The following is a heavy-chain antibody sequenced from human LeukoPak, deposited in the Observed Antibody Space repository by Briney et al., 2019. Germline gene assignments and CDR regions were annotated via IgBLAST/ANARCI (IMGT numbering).Heavy chain of an antibody. CDR1: GFTFNRYR. V-gene: IGHV3-30*04. CDR3: ARMMTDFDGSGHDIQRGAFDI. J-gene: IGHJ3*02. D-gene: IGHD3-22*01. CDR2: ISYDGRYQ. Sequence: GGSLRLSCAASGFTFNRYRLHWVRQAPGKGLEWVAVISYDGRYQFYADSVKGRFTVSRDNSENTLSLQMNSLRAEDTAVYHCARMMTDFDGSGHDIQRGAFDIWGQGTMVTVS.